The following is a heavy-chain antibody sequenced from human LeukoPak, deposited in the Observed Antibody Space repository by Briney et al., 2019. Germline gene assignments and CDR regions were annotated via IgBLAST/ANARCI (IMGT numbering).Heavy chain of an antibody. V-gene: IGHV1-69*06. CDR2: IIPIFGTA. D-gene: IGHD2-15*01. CDR3: AGGEGYCSGGSCLALDY. Sequence: ASVKVPCKASGGTLSSYAISWVRQAPGQGLEWMGGIIPIFGTANYAQKFQGRVTITADKSTSTAYMELSSLRSEDTAVYYCAGGEGYCSGGSCLALDYWGQGTLVTVSS. J-gene: IGHJ4*02. CDR1: GGTLSSYA.